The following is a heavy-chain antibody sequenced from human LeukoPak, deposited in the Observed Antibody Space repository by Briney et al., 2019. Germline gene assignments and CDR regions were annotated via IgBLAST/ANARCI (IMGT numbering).Heavy chain of an antibody. CDR3: ARGGRLLWFGEFDY. CDR2: INAGNGDT. Sequence: ASVKVSCKASGYTFIAYGLHWVRQAPEQRPEWMGWINAGNGDTKYSQNFQGRVTITGDASATTAYMELSSLRSEDTAVYFCARGGRLLWFGEFDYWGQGTLVTVSS. D-gene: IGHD3-10*01. V-gene: IGHV1-3*01. J-gene: IGHJ4*02. CDR1: GYTFIAYG.